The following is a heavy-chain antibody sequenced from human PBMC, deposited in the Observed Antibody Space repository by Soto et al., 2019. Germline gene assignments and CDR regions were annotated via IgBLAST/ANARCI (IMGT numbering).Heavy chain of an antibody. CDR3: ARGGSTVVIHYFDY. V-gene: IGHV4-31*03. D-gene: IGHD2-15*01. J-gene: IGHJ4*02. Sequence: QVQLQESGPGLVKPSQTLSLTCTVSGGSISSGGYYWSWIRQHPGQSLEWIGYIYYSGSTYYNPSLKSRVTISVDTSKNQFSLKLSSVTAADTAVYYCARGGSTVVIHYFDYWGQGTLVTVSS. CDR1: GGSISSGGYY. CDR2: IYYSGST.